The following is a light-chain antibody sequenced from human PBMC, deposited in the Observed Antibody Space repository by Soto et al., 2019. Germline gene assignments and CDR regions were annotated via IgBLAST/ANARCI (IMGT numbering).Light chain of an antibody. CDR1: QSISTW. CDR2: DAS. Sequence: DVQMTQSPSSLSASVGDKVTITSRASQSISTWLAWYQQKPGKAPKLLIFDASSLESGVPSRFSGSGSGTEFTLTLNSLQPDDFATYYCQQYESYPWTFGQGTKVEIK. V-gene: IGKV1-5*01. CDR3: QQYESYPWT. J-gene: IGKJ1*01.